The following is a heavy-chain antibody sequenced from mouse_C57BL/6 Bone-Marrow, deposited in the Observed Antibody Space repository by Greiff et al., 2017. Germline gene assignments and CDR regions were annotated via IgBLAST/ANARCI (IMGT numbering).Heavy chain of an antibody. D-gene: IGHD1-1*01. CDR1: GFTFSSYT. CDR2: ISGGGGNT. Sequence: EVMLVESGGGLVKPGGSLKLSCAASGFTFSSYTMSWVRQTPEKRLEWVATISGGGGNTYYPDSVKGRFTISRDNAKNTLYLQMSSLRSEDTALYYCARRLLRSYAMDYWGQGTSVTVSS. J-gene: IGHJ4*01. V-gene: IGHV5-9*01. CDR3: ARRLLRSYAMDY.